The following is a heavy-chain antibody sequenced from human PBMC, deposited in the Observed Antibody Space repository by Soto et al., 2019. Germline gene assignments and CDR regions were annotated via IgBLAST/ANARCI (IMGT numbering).Heavy chain of an antibody. CDR3: ASMRTGTTYYYGMDV. V-gene: IGHV1-18*01. CDR2: ISAYNGNT. D-gene: IGHD1-7*01. Sequence: ASVKVSCKASGYTFTSYGISWVRQAPGQGPEWMGWISAYNGNTNYAQKLQGRVTMTTDTSTSTAYMELRSLRSDDTAVYYCASMRTGTTYYYGMDVWGQGTTVTVSS. CDR1: GYTFTSYG. J-gene: IGHJ6*02.